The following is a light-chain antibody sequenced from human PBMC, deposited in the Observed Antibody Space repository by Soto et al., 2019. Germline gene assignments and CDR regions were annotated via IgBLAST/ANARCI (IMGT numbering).Light chain of an antibody. Sequence: DIQLTQSPSSLSASVGYRVTITCRASQGITNYLNWYQQKPGKAPQLLIYAASTLQRGVPSRFSGSGSGTEFTFTISSLQPEDFATYFCQQTYITPRTFGQGTKVEVK. CDR3: QQTYITPRT. J-gene: IGKJ1*01. V-gene: IGKV1-39*01. CDR2: AAS. CDR1: QGITNY.